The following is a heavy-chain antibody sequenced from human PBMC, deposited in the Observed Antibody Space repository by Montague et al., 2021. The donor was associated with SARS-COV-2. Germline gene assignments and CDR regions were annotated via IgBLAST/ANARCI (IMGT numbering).Heavy chain of an antibody. Sequence: SRRLSFSASGFTFSSYAMHWVRQAPGKGLEWVAVISYDGSNKYYADSVKGRFTISRDNSKNTLYLQMNSLRAEDTAVYYCARNLAVVAATPFDYWGQGTLVTVSS. D-gene: IGHD2-15*01. V-gene: IGHV3-30*04. J-gene: IGHJ4*02. CDR1: GFTFSSYA. CDR2: ISYDGSNK. CDR3: ARNLAVVAATPFDY.